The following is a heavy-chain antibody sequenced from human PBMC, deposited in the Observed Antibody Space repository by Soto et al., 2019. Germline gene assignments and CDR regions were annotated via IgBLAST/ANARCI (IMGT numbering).Heavy chain of an antibody. J-gene: IGHJ4*02. Sequence: GGSLRLSCAASGFTVSSNYMSWVRQAPGKGLEWVSVIYSGGSTYYADSVKGRFTISRDNSKNTLYLQMNSLRAEDTAVYYCAREFSSSYDYGDYDPLYFDYWGQGTLVTVSS. CDR1: GFTVSSNY. D-gene: IGHD4-17*01. CDR2: IYSGGST. CDR3: AREFSSSYDYGDYDPLYFDY. V-gene: IGHV3-66*01.